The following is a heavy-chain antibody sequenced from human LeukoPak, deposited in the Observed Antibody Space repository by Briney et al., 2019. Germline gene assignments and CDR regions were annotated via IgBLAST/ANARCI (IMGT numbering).Heavy chain of an antibody. V-gene: IGHV1-18*01. CDR3: GRDEVSGGWYNH. D-gene: IGHD6-19*01. CDR2: INGDSGNT. Sequence: ASVKVSCKASGYTFTSRGISWVRQAPGQGLEWMGWINGDSGNTNYAQKFQGRVTMTRDTSTNTAYMALRSLRSDDTAVYYCGRDEVSGGWYNHWGQGTLVTVSS. CDR1: GYTFTSRG. J-gene: IGHJ4*02.